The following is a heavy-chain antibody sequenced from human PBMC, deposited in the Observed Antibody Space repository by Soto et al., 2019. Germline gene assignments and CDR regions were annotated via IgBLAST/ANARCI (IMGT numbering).Heavy chain of an antibody. CDR1: GGSFSGYY. Sequence: QVQLQQWGAGLLKPSETLSLTCAVYGGSFSGYYWSWIRQPPGKGLAWIGEINHSGSTNYNPSLKSPVTISVDPSKNQFALKLSSVTAADTAVYYCARGIPEKFTIFGVVTKKRPLGIDYWGQGTLVTVSS. J-gene: IGHJ4*02. D-gene: IGHD3-3*01. V-gene: IGHV4-34*01. CDR3: ARGIPEKFTIFGVVTKKRPLGIDY. CDR2: INHSGST.